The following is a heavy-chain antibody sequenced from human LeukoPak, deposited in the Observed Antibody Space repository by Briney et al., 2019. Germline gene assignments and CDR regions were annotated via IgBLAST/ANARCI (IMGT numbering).Heavy chain of an antibody. D-gene: IGHD3-22*01. CDR2: INSDGTST. J-gene: IGHJ4*02. CDR3: AREGTYSNGPDY. V-gene: IGHV3-74*01. Sequence: LGGSLRLSCAASGFTFSSHWMHWVRQAPGKGLVWVSRINSDGTSTTYADSVKGRFTISRDNAKNTLYLQMNSLRVEDTAVFHCAREGTYSNGPDYWGQGTLVTVSS. CDR1: GFTFSSHW.